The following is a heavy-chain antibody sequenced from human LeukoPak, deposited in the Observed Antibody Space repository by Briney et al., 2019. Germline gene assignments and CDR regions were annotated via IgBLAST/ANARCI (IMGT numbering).Heavy chain of an antibody. CDR1: GFTFSSYA. CDR3: ARSVRGVYYDSSGFDY. Sequence: GGSLRLSCAASGFTFSSYAMSWVRQAPGKGLEWVSAISGSGGSTYYADSVKGRFTISRDNSKNTLYLQMNSLGAEDTAVYYCARSVRGVYYDSSGFDYWGQGTLVTVSS. V-gene: IGHV3-23*01. D-gene: IGHD3-22*01. J-gene: IGHJ4*02. CDR2: ISGSGGST.